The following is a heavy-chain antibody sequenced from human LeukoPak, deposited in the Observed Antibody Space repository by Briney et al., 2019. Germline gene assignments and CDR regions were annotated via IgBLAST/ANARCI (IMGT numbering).Heavy chain of an antibody. D-gene: IGHD6-13*01. CDR2: ISAYNGNT. Sequence: ASVKVSCKASGYTFTSYGISWVRQAPGQGLEWMGWISAYNGNTNYAQKLQGGVTMTADTSTSTAYMELRSLRSDDTAVYYCARDRRRRYSSSWDFDYWGQGTLVTVSS. CDR1: GYTFTSYG. J-gene: IGHJ4*02. V-gene: IGHV1-18*01. CDR3: ARDRRRRYSSSWDFDY.